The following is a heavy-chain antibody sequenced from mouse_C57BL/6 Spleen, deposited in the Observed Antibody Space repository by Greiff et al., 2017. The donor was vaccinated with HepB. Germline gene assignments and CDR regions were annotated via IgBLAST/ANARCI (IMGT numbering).Heavy chain of an antibody. D-gene: IGHD1-1*01. V-gene: IGHV1-50*01. CDR3: ARGTTVVAPYAMDY. Sequence: VQLKQPGAELVKPGASVKLSCKASGYTFTSYWMQWVKQRPGQGLEWIGEIDPSDSYTNYNQKFKGKATLTVDTSSSTAYMQLSSLTSEDSAVYYCARGTTVVAPYAMDYWGQGTSVTVSS. CDR1: GYTFTSYW. J-gene: IGHJ4*01. CDR2: IDPSDSYT.